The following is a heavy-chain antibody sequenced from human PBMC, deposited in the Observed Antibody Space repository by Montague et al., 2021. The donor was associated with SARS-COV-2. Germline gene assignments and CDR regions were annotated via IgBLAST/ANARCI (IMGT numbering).Heavy chain of an antibody. Sequence: SETLSLTCTVSGGSISPYYWTWIRQPPGKGLEWIGYIYYTGNTKYNPSLKSRVIISVDTSKNQFSLNLKSVTAADTAVYYCARDRGRYFDSGSYNWLDSWGQGTLVTVSS. D-gene: IGHD3-10*01. CDR3: ARDRGRYFDSGSYNWLDS. CDR1: GGSISPYY. J-gene: IGHJ5*01. CDR2: IYYTGNT. V-gene: IGHV4-59*01.